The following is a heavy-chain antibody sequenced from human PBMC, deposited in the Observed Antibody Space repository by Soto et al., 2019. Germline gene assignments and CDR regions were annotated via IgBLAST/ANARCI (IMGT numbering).Heavy chain of an antibody. CDR3: ARTSRARGRAFDI. J-gene: IGHJ3*02. D-gene: IGHD3-10*01. CDR1: GFTFSDYY. V-gene: IGHV3-11*06. CDR2: ISSSGSYT. Sequence: PGGSLRLSCAASGFTFSDYYMSWIRQAPGKGLEWVSHISSSGSYTNYADSVKGRFTISRDNAKNSLYLQMNSLRAEDTAVYYCARTSRARGRAFDIWGQGTMVTVSS.